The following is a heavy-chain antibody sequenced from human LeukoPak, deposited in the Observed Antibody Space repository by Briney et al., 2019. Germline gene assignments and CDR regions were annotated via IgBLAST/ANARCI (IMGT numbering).Heavy chain of an antibody. CDR3: ASPVEMATIRPFDI. V-gene: IGHV3-9*01. CDR1: GFTFDDYP. J-gene: IGHJ3*02. CDR2: LSWNSGRI. Sequence: PGGSLRLSCVASGFTFDDYPMHWVRQAPGKGLEWVAGLSWNSGRIAYADSVKGRFTISRDNSKNTLYLQMNSLRPEDTAVYYCASPVEMATIRPFDIWGQGTMVTVSS. D-gene: IGHD5-24*01.